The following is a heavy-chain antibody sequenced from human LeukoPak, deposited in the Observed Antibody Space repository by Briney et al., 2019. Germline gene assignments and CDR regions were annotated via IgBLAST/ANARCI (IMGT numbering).Heavy chain of an antibody. CDR1: GFTFSSDW. CDR3: VREKLGSGTLAFDI. D-gene: IGHD7-27*01. CDR2: INSDGIST. Sequence: GGSLRLSCAASGFTFSSDWMHWVRQAPGKGLVWVSRINSDGISTSYADSVKGRFTVSRENAKNSVFLQMNTLGAADTAVYYCVREKLGSGTLAFDIWGQGTVVTVSS. J-gene: IGHJ3*02. V-gene: IGHV3-74*01.